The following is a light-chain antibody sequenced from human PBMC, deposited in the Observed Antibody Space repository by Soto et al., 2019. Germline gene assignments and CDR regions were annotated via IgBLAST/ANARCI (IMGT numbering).Light chain of an antibody. CDR3: QQRSNWPLT. Sequence: EIVLTQSPVTLSLSPGDTATLSCRASESVVRYLAWYKQKPGQAPRLLMYDTSKRATGIPARFSGSGYGRDFTLTISSLEPEDFAVYYCQQRSNWPLTFGGGTKVEIK. J-gene: IGKJ4*01. CDR1: ESVVRY. V-gene: IGKV3-11*02. CDR2: DTS.